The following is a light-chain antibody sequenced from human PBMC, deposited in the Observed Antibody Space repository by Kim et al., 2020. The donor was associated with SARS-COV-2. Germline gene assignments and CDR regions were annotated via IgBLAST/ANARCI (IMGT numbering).Light chain of an antibody. Sequence: QSVTIACTGTSSDVGAYNYVSWYQQHPGKAPKLMISEVSKRPSGVPDRFSGSKSGNTASLTVSGLQAEDEADYYCSSYAGPNNFVLFGGGTQLTVL. J-gene: IGLJ2*01. CDR3: SSYAGPNNFVL. CDR1: SSDVGAYNY. CDR2: EVS. V-gene: IGLV2-8*01.